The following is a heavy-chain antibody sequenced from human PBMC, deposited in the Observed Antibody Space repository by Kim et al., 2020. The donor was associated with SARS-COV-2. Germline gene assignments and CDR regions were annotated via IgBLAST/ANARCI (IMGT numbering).Heavy chain of an antibody. V-gene: IGHV3-15*01. D-gene: IGHD6-19*01. J-gene: IGHJ5*02. CDR3: TTYASGWT. Sequence: DVGTTDYAAPVKGRFTISRDDSKNTLYLLMNNLKTEDTAVYYCTTYASGWTWGQGALVTVSS. CDR2: DVGTT.